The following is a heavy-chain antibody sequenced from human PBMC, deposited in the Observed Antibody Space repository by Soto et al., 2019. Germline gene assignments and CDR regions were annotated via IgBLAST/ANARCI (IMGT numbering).Heavy chain of an antibody. V-gene: IGHV4-61*01. D-gene: IGHD1-26*01. CDR1: GGSVSSGSYY. CDR3: ARDRGEPTSYYYGMDV. CDR2: IYYSGST. J-gene: IGHJ6*02. Sequence: SETLSLTCTVSGGSVSSGSYYWSWIRQPPGKGLEWIGYIYYSGSTNYNPSLKSRVTISVDTSKNQFSLKLSSETAADTAVYYCARDRGEPTSYYYGMDVWGQGTTVTVSS.